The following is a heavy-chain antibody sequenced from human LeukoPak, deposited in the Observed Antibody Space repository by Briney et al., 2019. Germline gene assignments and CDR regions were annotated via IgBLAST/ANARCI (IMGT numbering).Heavy chain of an antibody. V-gene: IGHV3-23*01. D-gene: IGHD6-13*01. CDR2: ISGSGVST. Sequence: GGSLRLSCAASGFTFSSYAMNWVRQAPGKGLEWVSGISGSGVSTFYADSVKGRFTISRDNSKNTLNLQMNSLRAEDTAVYYCAKGASTWFYFDYWGQGTLVTVSS. J-gene: IGHJ4*02. CDR3: AKGASTWFYFDY. CDR1: GFTFSSYA.